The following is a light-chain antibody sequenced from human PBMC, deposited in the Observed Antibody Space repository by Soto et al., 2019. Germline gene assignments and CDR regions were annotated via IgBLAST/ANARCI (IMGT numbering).Light chain of an antibody. CDR1: ESVTSSH. CDR2: GAS. V-gene: IGKV3-20*01. CDR3: QHYGSSSTT. Sequence: EIVLTQSPDTLSLSPGERATLSCRASESVTSSHLAWYQQKRGQAPRLLIYGASSRATDIPDRFSGSGSGTDFTLTISRLEPEDFAVYYCQHYGSSSTTFGQGTRLEIK. J-gene: IGKJ5*01.